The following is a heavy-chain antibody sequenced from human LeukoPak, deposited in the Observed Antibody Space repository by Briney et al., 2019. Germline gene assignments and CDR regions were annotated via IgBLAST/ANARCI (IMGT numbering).Heavy chain of an antibody. J-gene: IGHJ4*02. V-gene: IGHV3-33*06. D-gene: IGHD1-26*01. CDR1: GFTFSSYG. CDR2: IWYDGSNK. Sequence: GRSLRLSCAASGFTFSSYGMHWVRQAPGKGLEWVAVIWYDGSNKYYADSVKGRFTISRDNSKNTLYLQMKSLRAEDTAVYYCAKVKGEVVGATDYWGQGTLVTVSS. CDR3: AKVKGEVVGATDY.